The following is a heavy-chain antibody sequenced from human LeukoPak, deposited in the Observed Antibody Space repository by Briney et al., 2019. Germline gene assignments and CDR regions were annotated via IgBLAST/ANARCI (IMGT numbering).Heavy chain of an antibody. Sequence: GVSLRLSCAASGFTFSSYAMNWVRQAPGKGLEWVSGISGSGGSTYYADSVKGRFTISRDNSKNTLYLQMNSLRAEDTAVYYCTKSHGYTSGWYGGYWGQGTLVTVSS. D-gene: IGHD6-19*01. V-gene: IGHV3-23*01. CDR3: TKSHGYTSGWYGGY. CDR1: GFTFSSYA. J-gene: IGHJ4*02. CDR2: ISGSGGST.